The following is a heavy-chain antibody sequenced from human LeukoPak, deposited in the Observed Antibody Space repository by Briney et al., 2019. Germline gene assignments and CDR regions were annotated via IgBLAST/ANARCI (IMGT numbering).Heavy chain of an antibody. V-gene: IGHV4-59*01. D-gene: IGHD6-6*01. J-gene: IGHJ4*02. CDR2: LLQWST. CDR1: GGSISSYY. Sequence: SETLSLTCTVSGGSISSYYWSWIRQAPREGTGVDWVYLLQWSTSYNPSLKSRVTISVDTSKNQFSLKLSSVTAADTAVYYCARTGIAAQSFDYWGQGTLVTVSS. CDR3: ARTGIAAQSFDY.